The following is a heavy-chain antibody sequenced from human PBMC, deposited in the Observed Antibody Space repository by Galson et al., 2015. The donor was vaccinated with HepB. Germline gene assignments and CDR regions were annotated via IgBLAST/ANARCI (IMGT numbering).Heavy chain of an antibody. Sequence: SLRLSCAASGFTFSSYAMSWVRQAPGKGLEWVSAISGSGGSTYYADSVKGRFTISRDNSKNTLYLQMNSLRAEDTAVYYCAKVLYGGYDSSANKALGAFDIWGHGTMVTVSS. CDR3: AKVLYGGYDSSANKALGAFDI. CDR1: GFTFSSYA. D-gene: IGHD3-22*01. CDR2: ISGSGGST. V-gene: IGHV3-23*01. J-gene: IGHJ3*02.